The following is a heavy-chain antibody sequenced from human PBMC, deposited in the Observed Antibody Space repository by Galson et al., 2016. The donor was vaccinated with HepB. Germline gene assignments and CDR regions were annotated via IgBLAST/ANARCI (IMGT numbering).Heavy chain of an antibody. CDR2: VYAGGDT. CDR3: ARDWQPRGYNYGPNYYGMDV. Sequence: SLRLSCAAYGFSVSDNYMNWIRQAPGKGLEWVSIVYAGGDTFYAAYVKGRFTLSRDNSKNTLYLQMNSLRAEDTAVYSCARDWQPRGYNYGPNYYGMDVWGQGATVTVSS. V-gene: IGHV3-53*01. J-gene: IGHJ6*02. CDR1: GFSVSDNY. D-gene: IGHD5-12*01.